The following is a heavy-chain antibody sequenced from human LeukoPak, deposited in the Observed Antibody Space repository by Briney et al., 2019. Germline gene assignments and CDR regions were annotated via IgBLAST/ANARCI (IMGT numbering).Heavy chain of an antibody. CDR1: GFTFNNYW. J-gene: IGHJ5*02. Sequence: GGSLRLSCAASGFTFNNYWMHWVRQAPGKGLEWVSRIVSDGSHTTYADSVKGRFTISRDNARNTLHLQLNSLKGEDTAVYYCARTTHRATIQSNVLIDHWGQGTLVTVS. CDR3: ARTTHRATIQSNVLIDH. V-gene: IGHV3-74*01. D-gene: IGHD1-1*01. CDR2: IVSDGSHT.